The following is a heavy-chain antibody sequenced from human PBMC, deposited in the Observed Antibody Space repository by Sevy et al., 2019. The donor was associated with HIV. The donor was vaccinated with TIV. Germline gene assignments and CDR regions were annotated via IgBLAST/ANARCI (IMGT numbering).Heavy chain of an antibody. CDR3: ARLRDILVIPAGGYFDY. J-gene: IGHJ4*02. CDR1: GYSISSGYY. V-gene: IGHV4-38-2*01. Sequence: SETLSLTCAVSGYSISSGYYWGWIRQSPGKGLEWIGRIYERGRTFYNPSLESRVTMSVDTSKNQFSLKLNSMTAADTAVYYCARLRDILVIPAGGYFDYWGQGTLVTVSS. D-gene: IGHD2-2*01. CDR2: IYERGRT.